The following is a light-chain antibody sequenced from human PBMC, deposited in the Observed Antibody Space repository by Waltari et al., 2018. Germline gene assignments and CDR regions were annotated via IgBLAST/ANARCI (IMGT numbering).Light chain of an antibody. CDR3: QQYNNWPRGT. CDR2: DTS. J-gene: IGKJ1*01. Sequence: EIVMTQSPATLSVSPGERATLSCRASQTVNSNLAWYQQKPGQAPRLLINDTSTRAKGIPARFSGSGSGTEFTLTISSLQSEDFAVYYCQQYNNWPRGTFGQGTKVEIK. V-gene: IGKV3-15*01. CDR1: QTVNSN.